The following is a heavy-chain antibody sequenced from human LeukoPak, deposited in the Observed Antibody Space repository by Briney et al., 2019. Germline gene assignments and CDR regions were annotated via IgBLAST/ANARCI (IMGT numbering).Heavy chain of an antibody. CDR2: LYYTGST. V-gene: IGHV4-59*08. J-gene: IGHJ4*02. CDR3: ARHGSGYSSVFDY. CDR1: GGSITNYY. D-gene: IGHD6-19*01. Sequence: PSETQSLTCTVSGGSITNYYWSWIWQPPGKGLEWIGYLYYTGSTNYNPSLKSRVTISADMSKNQFSLKLRSMTAADTAVYYCARHGSGYSSVFDYGRQGTLVTVSS.